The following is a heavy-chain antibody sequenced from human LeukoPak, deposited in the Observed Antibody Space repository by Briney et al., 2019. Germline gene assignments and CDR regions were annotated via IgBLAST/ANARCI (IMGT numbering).Heavy chain of an antibody. CDR2: IYSGGST. CDR1: GFTVSSNY. Sequence: GGSLRLSCAASGFTVSSNYVTWVRQAPGQGLEWVSVIYSGGSTYYADSVEGRVTISRDKSKNIVYLQMNSLRPEDTAVYFCARGERFTVWGVDEYFYGLDVWGQGTTVTVSS. V-gene: IGHV3-66*01. CDR3: ARGERFTVWGVDEYFYGLDV. D-gene: IGHD3-16*01. J-gene: IGHJ6*02.